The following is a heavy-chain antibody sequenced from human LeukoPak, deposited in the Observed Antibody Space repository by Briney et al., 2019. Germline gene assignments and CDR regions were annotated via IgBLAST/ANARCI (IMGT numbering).Heavy chain of an antibody. V-gene: IGHV3-11*04. CDR3: ARDKPIDY. CDR2: ISYSGSTI. Sequence: GGSLRLSCAASGFIFSDYHMSWIRQAPGKGLEWVSYISYSGSTIYYADSVKGRFTISRDNAKNTLYLQMSSLRVEDTAVYYCARDKPIDYWGQGTLVTVSS. J-gene: IGHJ4*02. CDR1: GFIFSDYH.